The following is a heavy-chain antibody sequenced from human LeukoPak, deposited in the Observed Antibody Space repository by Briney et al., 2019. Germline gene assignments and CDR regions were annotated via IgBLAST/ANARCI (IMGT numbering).Heavy chain of an antibody. CDR3: AKFSGSYYYYYAMDV. J-gene: IGHJ6*02. CDR1: GFTISSYA. V-gene: IGHV3-23*01. CDR2: ISGSGDSA. Sequence: PGGSLRLSCAASGFTISSYAMTWVRQAPGKGLEWVSAISGSGDSAYYADSVKGRFTISRDNSKNTLYLQMDGLGAENTAVYYCAKFSGSYYYYYAMDVWGQGTTVTVSS. D-gene: IGHD1-26*01.